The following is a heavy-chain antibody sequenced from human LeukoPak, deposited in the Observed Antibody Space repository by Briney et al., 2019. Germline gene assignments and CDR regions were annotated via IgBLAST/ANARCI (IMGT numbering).Heavy chain of an antibody. CDR1: GFTFSSYS. CDR3: ARDRGGAYDFWSGYYTGYFDY. V-gene: IGHV3-21*01. J-gene: IGHJ4*02. D-gene: IGHD3-3*01. Sequence: GGSLRLSCAASGFTFSSYSMNWVRQAPGKGLEWVSSISSSSSYIYYADSVKGRFTISRDNAKNSLYLQMNSLRAQDTAVYYCARDRGGAYDFWSGYYTGYFDYWGQGTLVPVSS. CDR2: ISSSSSYI.